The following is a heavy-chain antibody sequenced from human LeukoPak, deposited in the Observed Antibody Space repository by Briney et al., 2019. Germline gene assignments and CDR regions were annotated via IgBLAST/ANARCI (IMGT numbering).Heavy chain of an antibody. CDR2: IYYSGST. V-gene: IGHV4-59*01. CDR1: GGSISSYY. CDR3: ARAPDRVLPLGN. Sequence: SETLSLTCTVSGGSISSYYWSWIRQPPGKGLEWIGYIYYSGSTNYNPSLKSRVTISVDTSKNQFSLKLSSVTAADTAVYYCARAPDRVLPLGNWGQGTLVTVSS. D-gene: IGHD3-10*01. J-gene: IGHJ4*02.